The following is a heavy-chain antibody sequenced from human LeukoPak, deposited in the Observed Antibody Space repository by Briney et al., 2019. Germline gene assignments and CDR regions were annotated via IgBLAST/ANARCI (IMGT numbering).Heavy chain of an antibody. Sequence: GGSLRLSCAVSGFSFSAYWMNWVRRAPGKGLEWVANINQDGSEKHYVDSVKGRFTISRDNAKNSLYLQINSLSAEDTAVYYCARDYGGSDFDYWGQGTLVTVSS. D-gene: IGHD3-16*01. V-gene: IGHV3-7*01. CDR3: ARDYGGSDFDY. J-gene: IGHJ4*02. CDR1: GFSFSAYW. CDR2: INQDGSEK.